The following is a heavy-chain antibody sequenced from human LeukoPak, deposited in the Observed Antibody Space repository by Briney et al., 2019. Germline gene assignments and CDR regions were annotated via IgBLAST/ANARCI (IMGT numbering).Heavy chain of an antibody. CDR1: GFTFSSYS. D-gene: IGHD6-6*01. Sequence: GGSLRLSCAASGFTFSSYSMNWVRQAPGKGLEWVSYISSSSSTIYYADSVKGRFTISKDNAKNSLYLQMNSLRAEDTAFYYCASTYPPSAFDIRGQGTMVTVSS. J-gene: IGHJ3*02. CDR2: ISSSSSTI. CDR3: ASTYPPSAFDI. V-gene: IGHV3-48*04.